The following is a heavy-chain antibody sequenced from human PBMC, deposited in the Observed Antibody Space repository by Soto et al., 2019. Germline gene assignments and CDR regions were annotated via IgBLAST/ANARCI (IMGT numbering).Heavy chain of an antibody. Sequence: GGSLRLSCAASGFTFSSYGMHWVRQAPGKGLEWVAVIWYDGSNKYYADSVKGRFTISRDNSKNTLYLQMNSLRAEDTAVYYCARVGDTQDDYYYYYMDVWGKGTTVTVSS. CDR2: IWYDGSNK. D-gene: IGHD3-10*01. V-gene: IGHV3-33*01. J-gene: IGHJ6*03. CDR1: GFTFSSYG. CDR3: ARVGDTQDDYYYYYMDV.